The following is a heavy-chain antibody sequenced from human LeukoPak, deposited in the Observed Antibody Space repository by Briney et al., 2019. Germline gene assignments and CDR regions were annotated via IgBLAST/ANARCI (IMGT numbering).Heavy chain of an antibody. D-gene: IGHD2-2*01. J-gene: IGHJ4*02. CDR1: GYSFSSGHY. CDR2: IYHTGSA. Sequence: SETLSLTCSVSGYSFSSGHYWGWIRPPPGKGLEWIANIYHTGSAHYNPSLKSRVTISVDTSKNQFSLKLSSVTAADTAVYYCARYCTSTTCILRGFDYWGQGTLVTVSS. V-gene: IGHV4-38-2*01. CDR3: ARYCTSTTCILRGFDY.